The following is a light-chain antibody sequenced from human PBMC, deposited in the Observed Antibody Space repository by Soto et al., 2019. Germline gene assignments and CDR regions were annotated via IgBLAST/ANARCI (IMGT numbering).Light chain of an antibody. Sequence: EIVMTQSPATLSVSPGERAILSCRASQSVTSNLAWYQQKPGQAPRLLIYTTSTRATGIPARFSGSGSQTEFPLTISSLQSEDFAVYYCQQYHKWPLTFGQGTKVEI. V-gene: IGKV3-15*01. CDR3: QQYHKWPLT. CDR1: QSVTSN. J-gene: IGKJ1*01. CDR2: TTS.